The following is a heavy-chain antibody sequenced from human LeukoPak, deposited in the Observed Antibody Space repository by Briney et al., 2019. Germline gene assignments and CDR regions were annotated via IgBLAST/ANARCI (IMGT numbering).Heavy chain of an antibody. J-gene: IGHJ3*02. CDR2: IYYSGST. CDR1: GGSISNYY. CDR3: ARGRGSGRVAFDI. V-gene: IGHV4-59*08. Sequence: SETLSLTCTVSGGSISNYYWSWIRQPAGKGLEWIGYIYYSGSTNYNPSLKSRVTISVDTSKNQFSLKLSSVTAADTAVYYCARGRGSGRVAFDIWGQGTMVTVSS. D-gene: IGHD3-10*01.